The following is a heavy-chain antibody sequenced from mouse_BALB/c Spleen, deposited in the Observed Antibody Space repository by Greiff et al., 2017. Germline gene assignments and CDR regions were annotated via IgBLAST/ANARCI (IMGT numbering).Heavy chain of an antibody. CDR1: GFTFSSFG. CDR3: ARYPYFDY. Sequence: EVMLVESGGGLVQPGGSRKLSCAASGFTFSSFGMHWVRQAPEKGLEWVAYISSGSSTIYYADTVKGRFTISRDNPKNTLFLQMTSLRSEDTAMYYCARYPYFDYWGQGTTLTVSS. J-gene: IGHJ2*01. V-gene: IGHV5-17*02. CDR2: ISSGSSTI.